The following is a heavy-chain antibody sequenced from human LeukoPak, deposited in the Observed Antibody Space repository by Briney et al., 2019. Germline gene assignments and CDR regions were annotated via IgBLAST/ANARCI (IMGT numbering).Heavy chain of an antibody. J-gene: IGHJ5*02. CDR3: ARXXVPLQWFGEGXFDP. D-gene: IGHD3-10*01. CDR2: FNPDNGGT. CDR1: GYTFTDYY. V-gene: IGHV1-2*02. Sequence: GASVKVSCKASGYTFTDYYVHWVRQAPGQGLEWMGWFNPDNGGTNSVQKFQGRVTMTGDTSMRTAYMELSRLRSDDTAVDYCARXXVPLQWFGEGXFDPWGQGTLVTVSS.